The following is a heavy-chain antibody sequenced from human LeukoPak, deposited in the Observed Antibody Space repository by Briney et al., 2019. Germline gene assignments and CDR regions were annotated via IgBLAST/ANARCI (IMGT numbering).Heavy chain of an antibody. CDR1: GFTFSSYG. J-gene: IGHJ4*02. D-gene: IGHD2-15*01. CDR2: IRYDGSNK. V-gene: IGHV3-30*02. Sequence: GGSLRLSCAASGFTFSSYGMHWVRQAPGKGLDWVALIRYDGSNKNYADSVKGRFTISRDNSKNTLYLQMNSLRAEDTAVYYCARSCSGGSCFPDSWGQGTLVTVSS. CDR3: ARSCSGGSCFPDS.